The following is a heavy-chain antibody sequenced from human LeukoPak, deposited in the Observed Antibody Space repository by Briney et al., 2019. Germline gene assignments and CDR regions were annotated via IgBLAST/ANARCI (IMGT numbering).Heavy chain of an antibody. J-gene: IGHJ4*02. CDR1: GFTVSSNY. CDR2: IYSGGST. CDR3: ARDYYYDSSGYLPDY. V-gene: IGHV3-66*02. D-gene: IGHD3-22*01. Sequence: GGSLRLSCAASGFTVSSNYMSWVRQAPGKGLEWVSVIYSGGSTYYADSVKGRFTISRDNSKNTLYLQMNSLRAEDTAVYYCARDYYYDSSGYLPDYWGQGTLVTVSS.